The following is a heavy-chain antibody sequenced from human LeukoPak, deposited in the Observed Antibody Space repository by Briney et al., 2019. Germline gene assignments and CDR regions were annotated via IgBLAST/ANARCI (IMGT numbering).Heavy chain of an antibody. CDR2: ISSSSSYT. J-gene: IGHJ4*02. V-gene: IGHV3-11*06. CDR1: GGSFSGYY. CDR3: ARDRDRLSDY. Sequence: LSLTCAVYGGSFSGYYWSWIRQPPGKGLEWVSYISSSSSYTNYADSVKGRFTISRDNAKNSLYLQMNSLRAEDTAVYYCARDRDRLSDYWGQGTLVTVSS.